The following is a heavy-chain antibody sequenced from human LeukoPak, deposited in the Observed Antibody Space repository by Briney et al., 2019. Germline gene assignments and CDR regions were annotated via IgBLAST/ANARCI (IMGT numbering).Heavy chain of an antibody. CDR1: GYFSSRGYY. CDR3: ARVLGELSLQYYYYYMDV. Sequence: QASETLSLTCTVSGYFSSRGYYWGWIRQPPGKGLEWIGSIYHSGSTYYNSSLKSRVTISVDMSKNQFSLKLSSVTAADTAVYYCARVLGELSLQYYYYYMDVWGKGTTVTVSS. CDR2: IYHSGST. J-gene: IGHJ6*03. D-gene: IGHD3-16*02. V-gene: IGHV4-38-2*02.